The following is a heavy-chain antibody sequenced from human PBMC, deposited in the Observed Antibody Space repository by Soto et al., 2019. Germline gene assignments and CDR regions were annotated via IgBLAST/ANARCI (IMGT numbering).Heavy chain of an antibody. J-gene: IGHJ4*02. CDR1: GFTFSSYS. CDR2: ISSSSSTI. Sequence: GGSLRLSCAASGFTFSSYSMNWVRQAPGKGLEWVSYISSSSSTIYYADSVKGRFTISRDNAKNSLYLQMNSLRDEDTAVYYCARDSNGDHVEMYYFDYWGQGTLVTVSS. D-gene: IGHD4-17*01. V-gene: IGHV3-48*02. CDR3: ARDSNGDHVEMYYFDY.